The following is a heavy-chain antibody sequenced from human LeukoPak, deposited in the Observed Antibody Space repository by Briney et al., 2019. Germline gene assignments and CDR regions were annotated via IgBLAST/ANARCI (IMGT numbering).Heavy chain of an antibody. CDR2: ISYSGNT. CDR3: ARFFHGIDS. CDR1: GGSISSYY. Sequence: SETLSLTCTVSGGSISSYYWSWIRQPPGKGMEWIGYISYSGNTNYNPSLKSRVTLSVDTSKTQFSPRLTSVTAADTAVYYCARFFHGIDSWGQGTLVTVSS. J-gene: IGHJ4*02. V-gene: IGHV4-59*01.